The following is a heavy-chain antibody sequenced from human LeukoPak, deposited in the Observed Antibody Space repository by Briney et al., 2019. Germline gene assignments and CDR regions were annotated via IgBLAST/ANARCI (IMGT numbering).Heavy chain of an antibody. V-gene: IGHV3-74*01. CDR1: GGSISSGGYS. J-gene: IGHJ4*02. D-gene: IGHD6-19*01. Sequence: LSLTCAVSGGSISSGGYSWSWVRQAPGKGLVWVSRINSDGSSTSYADSVKGRFTISRDNAKNTLYLQMNSLRAEDTAVYYCARGSGWFYFDYWGQGTLVTVSS. CDR2: INSDGSST. CDR3: ARGSGWFYFDY.